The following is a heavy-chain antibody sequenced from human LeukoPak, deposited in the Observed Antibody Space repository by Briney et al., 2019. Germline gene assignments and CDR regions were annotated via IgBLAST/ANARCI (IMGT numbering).Heavy chain of an antibody. V-gene: IGHV4-39*07. CDR3: ARDRFDDSSGYYYHYYYYMDV. Sequence: SETLSLTCTVSGGSIRSSSYYWGWIRQPPGKGLEWIGNIYYSGSTYYNPSLRSRVTISVDTSKNQFSLKLSSVTAADTAVYYCARDRFDDSSGYYYHYYYYMDVWGKGTTVTVSS. J-gene: IGHJ6*03. CDR1: GGSIRSSSYY. CDR2: IYYSGST. D-gene: IGHD3-22*01.